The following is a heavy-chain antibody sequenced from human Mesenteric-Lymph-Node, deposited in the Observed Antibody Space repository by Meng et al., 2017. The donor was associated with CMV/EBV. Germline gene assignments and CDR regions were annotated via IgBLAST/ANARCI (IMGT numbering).Heavy chain of an antibody. Sequence: CSVSGDPISGGFRCWAWLRPHTGMGLEWIRYTSDRGITNFSPYLKSRVSISLDTSKNQFSLKLSSVTDADTAVYYCAREHAANWLDPWGQGTLVTVSS. CDR2: TSDRGIT. D-gene: IGHD6-25*01. J-gene: IGHJ5*02. CDR1: GDPISGGFRC. CDR3: AREHAANWLDP. V-gene: IGHV4-31*03.